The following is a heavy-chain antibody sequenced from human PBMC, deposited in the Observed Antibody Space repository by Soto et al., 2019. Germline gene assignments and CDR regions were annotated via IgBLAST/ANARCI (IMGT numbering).Heavy chain of an antibody. V-gene: IGHV3-23*01. CDR1: GFTFRNYA. Sequence: GGSLSLSCVASGFTFRNYAMSWVRQAPGKGLEWVSGISGDSGNTYYADSVKGRFTISRDNSKNTLYLQVNSLRAEDTAVYYCAKNTYFDFWGPGTLVTVSS. CDR3: AKNTYFDF. CDR2: ISGDSGNT. J-gene: IGHJ4*02.